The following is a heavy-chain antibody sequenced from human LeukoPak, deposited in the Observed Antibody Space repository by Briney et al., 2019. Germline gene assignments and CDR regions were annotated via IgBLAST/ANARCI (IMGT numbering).Heavy chain of an antibody. J-gene: IGHJ3*02. CDR2: INPNSGGT. CDR3: ARISDYTEAHAFDI. D-gene: IGHD2-2*02. Sequence: ASVKVSCKASGYTFTGHYMHWVRQAPGQGLEWMGRINPNSGGTNYAQKFQGRVTMTRDTSISTPYMQLSRLRSDDTAVYYCARISDYTEAHAFDIWGQGTMVTVSS. V-gene: IGHV1-2*06. CDR1: GYTFTGHY.